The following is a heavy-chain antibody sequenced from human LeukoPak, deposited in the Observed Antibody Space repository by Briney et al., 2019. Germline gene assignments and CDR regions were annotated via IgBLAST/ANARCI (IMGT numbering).Heavy chain of an antibody. CDR1: GGSISSYY. Sequence: SETLSLTCTVSGGSISSYYWSWIRQPPGKGLEWIGYIYYSGSTNYHPSLKSRVTISVDTSKNQFSLKLSSVTAADTAVYYCARGTAAAVYWFDPWGQGTLVTVSS. CDR3: ARGTAAAVYWFDP. V-gene: IGHV4-59*01. J-gene: IGHJ5*02. CDR2: IYYSGST. D-gene: IGHD6-13*01.